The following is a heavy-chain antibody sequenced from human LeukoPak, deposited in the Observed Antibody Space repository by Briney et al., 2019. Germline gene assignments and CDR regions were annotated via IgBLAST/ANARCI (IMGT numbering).Heavy chain of an antibody. CDR1: GFTFDDYA. CDR2: ISWNSGSI. CDR3: AKAEGCSSGWYPD. D-gene: IGHD6-19*01. Sequence: PGGSLRLSCAASGFTFDDYAIHWVRQAPGKGLEWVSGISWNSGSIGYADSVKGRFTISRDNAKNSLYLQMNGLRVEDTALYYCAKAEGCSSGWYPDWGQGTLVTVSS. V-gene: IGHV3-9*01. J-gene: IGHJ4*02.